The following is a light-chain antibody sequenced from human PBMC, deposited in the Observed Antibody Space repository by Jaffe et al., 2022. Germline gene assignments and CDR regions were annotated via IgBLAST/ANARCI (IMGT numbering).Light chain of an antibody. CDR2: ANN. CDR3: ATWDSSLSAAV. V-gene: IGLV1-51*01. Sequence: QSVLTQPPSVSAAPGQKVTISCFGSSSNIGNNDVSWYQQVPGTAPKLLIYANNKRPSVIPDRFSGSRSGTSATLGITGLQTGDEADYYCATWDSSLSAAVFGGGTKLTVL. CDR1: SSNIGNND. J-gene: IGLJ3*02.